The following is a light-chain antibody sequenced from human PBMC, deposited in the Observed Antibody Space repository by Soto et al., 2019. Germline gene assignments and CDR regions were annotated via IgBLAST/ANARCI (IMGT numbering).Light chain of an antibody. V-gene: IGLV2-14*01. CDR3: SSYTSSSLEV. CDR2: EVS. J-gene: IGLJ2*01. Sequence: QSVLTQPASVSGSPGQSITISCTGTTSDVGGYNYVSWYQQHPGKAPKLMIYEVSNRPSGVSYRFSGSKSGNTASLTIYGLQAEDEADYYCSSYTSSSLEVFGGGTQLTVL. CDR1: TSDVGGYNY.